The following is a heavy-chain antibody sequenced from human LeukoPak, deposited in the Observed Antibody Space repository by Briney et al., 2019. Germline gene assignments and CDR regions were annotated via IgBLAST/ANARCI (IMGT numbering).Heavy chain of an antibody. CDR3: ARASSGSYYGVPY. J-gene: IGHJ4*02. D-gene: IGHD1-26*01. Sequence: GASVRVSCKASGYTFSDHHILWVRQAPGQGLEWMGWISAYNGNTNYAQTLQGRVTMTTDTPTSTAYMELRSLRSDDTAVYYCARASSGSYYGVPYWGQGTLVTVSS. CDR1: GYTFSDHH. CDR2: ISAYNGNT. V-gene: IGHV1-18*04.